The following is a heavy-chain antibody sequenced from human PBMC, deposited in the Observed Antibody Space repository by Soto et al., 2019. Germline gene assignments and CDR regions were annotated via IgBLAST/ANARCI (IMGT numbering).Heavy chain of an antibody. V-gene: IGHV1-8*01. Sequence: ASVKVSCKASGYTFTSYDINWVRQATGQGLEWMGWMNPNSGNTGYAQKFQGRVPMTRDTSISTAYMELSSLRSEDTAVYFCARVTSPETTVTTDYYYYMDVWGKGTTVTVSS. CDR3: ARVTSPETTVTTDYYYYMDV. J-gene: IGHJ6*03. D-gene: IGHD4-4*01. CDR2: MNPNSGNT. CDR1: GYTFTSYD.